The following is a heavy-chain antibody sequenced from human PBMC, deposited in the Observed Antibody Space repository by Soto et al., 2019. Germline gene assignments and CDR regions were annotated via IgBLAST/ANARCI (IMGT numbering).Heavy chain of an antibody. D-gene: IGHD1-1*01. CDR1: RFAFSTYA. Sequence: PGGSLRLSCAASRFAFSTYAMAWVRQAPGKGLEWVSAISGSGGGTYYADSVKGRFTISRDNSKNTLYLQMDSLRADDTAIYYCTKGTTATRTGWFDSWGQGTLVTVSS. J-gene: IGHJ5*01. CDR2: ISGSGGGT. V-gene: IGHV3-23*01. CDR3: TKGTTATRTGWFDS.